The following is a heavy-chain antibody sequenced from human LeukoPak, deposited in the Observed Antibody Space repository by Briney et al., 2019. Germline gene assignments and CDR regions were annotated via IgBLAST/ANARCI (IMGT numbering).Heavy chain of an antibody. Sequence: SETLFLTCAVYGGSFSGYYWSWIRQPPGKGLEWIGEINHSGSTNYNPSLKSRVTISVDTSKNQFSLKLSSVTAADTAVYYCARNGYHGPLYYYYYYYMDVWGKGTTVTVSS. CDR2: INHSGST. D-gene: IGHD2-2*01. J-gene: IGHJ6*03. CDR3: ARNGYHGPLYYYYYYYMDV. CDR1: GGSFSGYY. V-gene: IGHV4-34*01.